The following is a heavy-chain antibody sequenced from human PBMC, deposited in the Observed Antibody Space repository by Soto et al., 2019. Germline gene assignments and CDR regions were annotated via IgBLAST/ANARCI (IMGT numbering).Heavy chain of an antibody. J-gene: IGHJ5*02. CDR3: VRRVSGNYDH. CDR1: GFTFSSYD. Sequence: EVQLAESGGGMVQRGGSLRLSCVASGFTFSSYDMHWVRQAPGKGLEYVSSISSNGGTTYYGNSVKGRFTISRDNSKNTLYLQMGSLRAEDMAVYYYVRRVSGNYDHWGQGTLVTVSS. CDR2: ISSNGGTT. V-gene: IGHV3-64*01. D-gene: IGHD1-7*01.